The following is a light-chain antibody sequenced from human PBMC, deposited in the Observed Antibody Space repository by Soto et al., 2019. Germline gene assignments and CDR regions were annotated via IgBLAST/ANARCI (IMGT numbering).Light chain of an antibody. CDR3: QQRSYGYT. V-gene: IGKV3-11*01. CDR2: DAS. CDR1: QHISTF. Sequence: ILLTQSPVTLSLSPGERATLSCRSSQHISTFLAWYQHKVGQAPRLLISDASKRATGTPARFSGSGSGTEFTLTISRLEPEDFAVEYCQQRSYGYTFGQGTQREI. J-gene: IGKJ2*01.